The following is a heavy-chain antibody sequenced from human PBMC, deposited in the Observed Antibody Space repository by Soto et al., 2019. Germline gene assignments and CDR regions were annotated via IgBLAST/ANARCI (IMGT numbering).Heavy chain of an antibody. CDR1: GGSISSYY. CDR2: IYYSGST. V-gene: IGHV4-59*01. CDR3: ARIGREDFWSGYGNRPMDV. D-gene: IGHD3-3*01. Sequence: PSETLSLTCTVSGGSISSYYWSWIRQPPGKGLEWIGYIYYSGSTNYNPSLKSRVTISVDTSKNQFSLKLSSVTAADTAVYYCARIGREDFWSGYGNRPMDVWGQGTTVTVS. J-gene: IGHJ6*02.